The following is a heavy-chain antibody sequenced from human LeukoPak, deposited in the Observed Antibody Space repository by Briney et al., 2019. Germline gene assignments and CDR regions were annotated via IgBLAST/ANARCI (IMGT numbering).Heavy chain of an antibody. Sequence: SVKVSCKASGGTFSSYAISWVRQAPGQGLEWMGGIIPIFGTANYAQKFQGRVTITADKSTSTAYMELSSLRSEDTAVYYCAISLPGPYYYDSSAKGYWGQGTLVTVSS. V-gene: IGHV1-69*06. CDR2: IIPIFGTA. J-gene: IGHJ4*02. CDR3: AISLPGPYYYDSSAKGY. CDR1: GGTFSSYA. D-gene: IGHD3-22*01.